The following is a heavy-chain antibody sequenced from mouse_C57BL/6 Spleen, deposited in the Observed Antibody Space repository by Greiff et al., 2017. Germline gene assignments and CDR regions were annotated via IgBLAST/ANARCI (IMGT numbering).Heavy chain of an antibody. CDR3: ARHEGGSNYVKCAY. J-gene: IGHJ2*01. CDR2: FYPGSGSI. D-gene: IGHD2-5*01. Sequence: VQLQQSGAELVKPGASVKLSCKASGYTFTEYTIHWVKQRSGQGLEWIGRFYPGSGSIKYNEKFKDKATLTADKSSSTVYMGLSRLTSEDSAVYVCARHEGGSNYVKCAYWGQGTTLTVSS. CDR1: GYTFTEYT. V-gene: IGHV1-62-2*01.